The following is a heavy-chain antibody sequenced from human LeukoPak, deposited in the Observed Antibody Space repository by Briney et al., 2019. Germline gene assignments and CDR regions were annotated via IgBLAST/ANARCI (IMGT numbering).Heavy chain of an antibody. J-gene: IGHJ4*02. Sequence: GGSLRLSCAASGFTFDDYAMHWVRQAPGKGLEWVSGVSWNSGSIGYADSVKGRFTISRDNAKNSLYLQMNSLRAEDTALYYCAKDITATLRWLFDYWGQGTLVTVSS. CDR1: GFTFDDYA. CDR3: AKDITATLRWLFDY. D-gene: IGHD4-23*01. CDR2: VSWNSGSI. V-gene: IGHV3-9*01.